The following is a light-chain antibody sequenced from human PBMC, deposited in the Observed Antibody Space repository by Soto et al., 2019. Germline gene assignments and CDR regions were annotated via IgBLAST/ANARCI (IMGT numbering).Light chain of an antibody. V-gene: IGKV1-33*01. CDR1: QDIRLY. CDR2: DAS. CDR3: QQYDTLPGYT. J-gene: IGKJ2*01. Sequence: DIQMTQSPSSLSASVGDRVTITCQASQDIRLYLNWYQQKPGKAPKLLIYDASNLNTGVPSRFSGSGSGTDFTFTISSLQPEDIATYYCQQYDTLPGYTSGQGTKLEIK.